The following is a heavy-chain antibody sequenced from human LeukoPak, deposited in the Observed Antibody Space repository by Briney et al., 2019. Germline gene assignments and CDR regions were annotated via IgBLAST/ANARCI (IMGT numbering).Heavy chain of an antibody. D-gene: IGHD6-19*01. CDR3: ARDLSGQWLARQSSVNFDY. J-gene: IGHJ4*02. CDR2: ISSSGSSM. CDR1: GLTFSDNY. V-gene: IGHV3-11*04. Sequence: PGGSLRLSCAVSGLTFSDNYMSWIRQAPGKGLEWISYISSSGSSMYYADSVKGRFTISRDNAKNSLYLQMNSLRAEDTAVYYCARDLSGQWLARQSSVNFDYWGQGTLVTVSS.